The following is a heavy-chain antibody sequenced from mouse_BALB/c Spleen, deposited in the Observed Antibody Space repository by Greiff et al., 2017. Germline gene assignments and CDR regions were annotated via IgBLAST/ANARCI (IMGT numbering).Heavy chain of an antibody. CDR2: IWGGGST. V-gene: IGHV2-6-5*01. CDR1: GFSLTDYG. D-gene: IGHD2-4*01. Sequence: VMLVESGPGLVAPSQSLSITCTVSGFSLTDYGVSWIRQPPGKGLEWLGVIWGGGSTYYNSALKSRLSISKDNSKSQVFLKMNSLQTDDTAMYYCAKQYDYDVYYAMDYWGQGTSVTVSS. J-gene: IGHJ4*01. CDR3: AKQYDYDVYYAMDY.